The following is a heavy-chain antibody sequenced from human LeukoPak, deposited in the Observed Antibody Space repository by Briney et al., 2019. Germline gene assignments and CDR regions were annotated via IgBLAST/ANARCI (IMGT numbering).Heavy chain of an antibody. CDR2: ISDNGGSI. V-gene: IGHV3-23*01. D-gene: IGHD6-19*01. J-gene: IGHJ4*02. CDR1: GFTFSSFG. Sequence: GGTLRLSCAASGFTFSSFGMTWVRQAPGKGLEWVSAISDNGGSIFYADSVKGRFTISRDNSKNTLYLQMNSLRAEDTAVYYCARDLYSSGWPFDYWGQGTLVTVSS. CDR3: ARDLYSSGWPFDY.